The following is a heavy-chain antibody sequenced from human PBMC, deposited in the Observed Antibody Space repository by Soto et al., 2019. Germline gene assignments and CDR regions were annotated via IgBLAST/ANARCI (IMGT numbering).Heavy chain of an antibody. CDR2: ISSDGTTT. CDR3: ARRPYGSLGFYYFYMDV. V-gene: IGHV3-64*01. J-gene: IGHJ6*03. D-gene: IGHD3-16*01. Sequence: GGSLRLSCAASGFTFSSYAMHWVRQAPGRGLEYVSAISSDGTTTYYANSVKGRFTISRDNSKNTLYLQMGSLRAEDMAVYYCARRPYGSLGFYYFYMDVWGKGTTVTVSS. CDR1: GFTFSSYA.